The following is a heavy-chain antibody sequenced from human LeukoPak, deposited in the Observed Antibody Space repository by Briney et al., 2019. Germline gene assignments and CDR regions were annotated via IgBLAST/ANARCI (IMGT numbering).Heavy chain of an antibody. CDR2: IYYSGST. Sequence: SETLSLTCTVSGGSISSYYWSWIRQPPGKGLEWIGYIYYSGSTNYNPSLKSRVTISIDTSKKQSSLKLSSVTAADTAVYYCARVRSGWYVLYYWGQGTLVTVSS. D-gene: IGHD6-19*01. CDR1: GGSISSYY. V-gene: IGHV4-59*01. J-gene: IGHJ4*02. CDR3: ARVRSGWYVLYY.